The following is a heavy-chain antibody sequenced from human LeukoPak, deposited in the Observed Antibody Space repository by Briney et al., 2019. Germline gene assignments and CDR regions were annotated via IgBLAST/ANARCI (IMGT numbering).Heavy chain of an antibody. V-gene: IGHV1-46*01. J-gene: IGHJ4*02. D-gene: IGHD6-19*01. CDR3: ARAVAGTLYSY. CDR1: GYTFTSYY. CDR2: INPSGGST. Sequence: ASVKVSCKASGYTFTSYYMHWVRQAPGQGLEWMGIINPSGGSTSYAQKFRGRVTMTRDTSTSTVYMELSSLRSEDTAVYYCARAVAGTLYSYWGQGTLVTVSS.